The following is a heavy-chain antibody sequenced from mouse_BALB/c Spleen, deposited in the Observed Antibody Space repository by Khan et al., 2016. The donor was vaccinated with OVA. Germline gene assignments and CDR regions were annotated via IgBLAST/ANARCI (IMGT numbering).Heavy chain of an antibody. CDR2: IWSDGST. CDR1: GFSLTSYG. D-gene: IGHD2-3*01. V-gene: IGHV2-6*02. Sequence: QMQLEESGPGLVAPSQSLSITCTVSGFSLTSYGVHWVRQPPGKGLEWLVVIWSDGSTNYNSVLKSRLSISKDNSKSQVFLKMNSLQTDDTAIYYCARWFDGYSSLYAMDYGGQGTSVTVSS. J-gene: IGHJ4*01. CDR3: ARWFDGYSSLYAMDY.